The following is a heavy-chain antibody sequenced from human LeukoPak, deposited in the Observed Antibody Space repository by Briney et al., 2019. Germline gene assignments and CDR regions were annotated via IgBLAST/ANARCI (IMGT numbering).Heavy chain of an antibody. Sequence: SETLSLTCTVSGGSISSGYYYWSWIRQPPGKGLEWIGYIYYNGSTYYNPPRKSRVTRSVDTSKNQFSLKLSSVTAADTAMYYCARTSLGGAWFDPWGQGTLVTVSS. J-gene: IGHJ5*02. CDR2: IYYNGST. CDR1: GGSISSGYYY. V-gene: IGHV4-30-4*08. CDR3: ARTSLGGAWFDP. D-gene: IGHD3-10*01.